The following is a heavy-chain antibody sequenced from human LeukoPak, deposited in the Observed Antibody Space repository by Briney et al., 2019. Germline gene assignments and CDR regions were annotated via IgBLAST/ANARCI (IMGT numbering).Heavy chain of an antibody. Sequence: PGGSLRLSCAASGFTFSSYAMSWVRQAPGKGLEWVSAISGSGGSTYYADSVKGRFTISRDNSKNTLYLQMNSLRAEDTAVYYCAKAHPSYYDFWSGYDYWGQGTLVTVSS. CDR2: ISGSGGST. D-gene: IGHD3-3*01. V-gene: IGHV3-23*01. J-gene: IGHJ4*02. CDR1: GFTFSSYA. CDR3: AKAHPSYYDFWSGYDY.